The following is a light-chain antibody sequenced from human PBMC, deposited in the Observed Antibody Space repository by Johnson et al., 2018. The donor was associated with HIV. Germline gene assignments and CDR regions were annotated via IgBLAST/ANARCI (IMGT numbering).Light chain of an antibody. J-gene: IGLJ1*01. CDR2: ENN. V-gene: IGLV1-51*02. CDR1: SSNIGNNY. Sequence: QSVLTQPPSVSAAPGQKVTISCSGSSSNIGNNYVSWYQQLPGTAPKLLIYENNKLPSGIPDRFPGSKSGTSATLGITGLQTGDEADYYCGTWDSSLSAYVFGTGTKVTVL. CDR3: GTWDSSLSAYV.